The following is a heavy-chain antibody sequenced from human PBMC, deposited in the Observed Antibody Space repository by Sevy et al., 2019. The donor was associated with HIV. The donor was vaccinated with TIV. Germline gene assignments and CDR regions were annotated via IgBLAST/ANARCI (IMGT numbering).Heavy chain of an antibody. CDR3: VRETMIVVVIPQYYFDY. CDR2: ISYDGSNK. J-gene: IGHJ4*02. V-gene: IGHV3-30-3*01. Sequence: GGSLRLSCAASGFTFSSYAMHWVRQAPGKGLEWVAVISYDGSNKYYADSVKGRFTISRDNSKNTLYLQMNSLRAEDTAVYYCVRETMIVVVIPQYYFDYWGQGTLVTVSS. CDR1: GFTFSSYA. D-gene: IGHD3-22*01.